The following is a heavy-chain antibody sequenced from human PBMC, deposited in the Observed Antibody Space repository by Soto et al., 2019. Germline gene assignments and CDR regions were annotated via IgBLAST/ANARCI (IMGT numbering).Heavy chain of an antibody. CDR3: AREKEAAAPYYYYYYYMDV. Sequence: ASVKVSCKASGYTFTSYYMHWVRQAPGQGLEWMGKINPSGGSTSYAQKFQGRVTMTRDTSTSTVYMELSSLRSEDTAVYYCAREKEAAAPYYYYYYYMDVWGKGTTVTVSS. V-gene: IGHV1-46*03. J-gene: IGHJ6*03. CDR2: INPSGGST. CDR1: GYTFTSYY. D-gene: IGHD6-13*01.